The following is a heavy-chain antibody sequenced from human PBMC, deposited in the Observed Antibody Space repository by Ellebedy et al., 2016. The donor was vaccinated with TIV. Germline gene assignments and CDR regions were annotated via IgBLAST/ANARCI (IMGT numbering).Heavy chain of an antibody. V-gene: IGHV3-30-3*01. CDR1: GFTFSSYA. CDR2: ISYDGSNK. J-gene: IGHJ4*02. D-gene: IGHD5-18*01. Sequence: GESLKISXAASGFTFSSYAMHWVRQAPGKGLEWVAVISYDGSNKYYADSVKGRFTISRDNSKNTLYLQMNSLRAEDTAVYYCARRGRAGYRSPFDYWGQGTLVTVSS. CDR3: ARRGRAGYRSPFDY.